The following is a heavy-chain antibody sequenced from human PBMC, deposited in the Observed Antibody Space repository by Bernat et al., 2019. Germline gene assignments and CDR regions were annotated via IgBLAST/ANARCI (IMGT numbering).Heavy chain of an antibody. CDR1: GGTFSSHA. V-gene: IGHV1-69*01. CDR2: IIPIFGTA. Sequence: QVQLVQSGAEVKKPGSSVKVSCKASGGTFSSHAISWVRQAPGQGLEWMGGIIPIFGTANYAQKFQGRVTITADESTTTAYMELSSLRSEDTAVYYCATGYCSGGSCYQVPYSYYMDVWGKGTTVTVSS. CDR3: ATGYCSGGSCYQVPYSYYMDV. J-gene: IGHJ6*03. D-gene: IGHD2-15*01.